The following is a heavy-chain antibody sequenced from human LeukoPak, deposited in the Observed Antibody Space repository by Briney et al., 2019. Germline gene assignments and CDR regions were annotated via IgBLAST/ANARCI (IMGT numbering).Heavy chain of an antibody. CDR2: VSTYNGNT. Sequence: ASVKVSCKASGYTLTSYGISWVRQAPGQGLEWMGWVSTYNGNTKYAQNLQGRVTTTTDTSTSTAYMELRSLRSDDTAMYYCARQSTGSYYSPIDYWGQGTLVTVSS. CDR3: ARQSTGSYYSPIDY. V-gene: IGHV1-18*01. J-gene: IGHJ4*02. D-gene: IGHD1-26*01. CDR1: GYTLTSYG.